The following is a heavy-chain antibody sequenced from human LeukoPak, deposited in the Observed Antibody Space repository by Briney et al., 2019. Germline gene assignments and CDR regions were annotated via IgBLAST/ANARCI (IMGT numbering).Heavy chain of an antibody. D-gene: IGHD4-17*01. CDR1: GFIVRGDY. V-gene: IGHV3-53*01. CDR2: IYRDGST. Sequence: GGSLRLSCAASGFIVRGDYMSWVRQAPGKGLEWVSFIYRDGSTCYADSVKGRFTISRDNSWNTLYLQMNSLRAEDTAVYYCAKDTYGNNYFDYWGQGTLVTVSS. CDR3: AKDTYGNNYFDY. J-gene: IGHJ4*02.